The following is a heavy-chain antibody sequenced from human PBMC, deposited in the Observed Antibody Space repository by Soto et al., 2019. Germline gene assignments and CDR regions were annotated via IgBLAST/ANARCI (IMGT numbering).Heavy chain of an antibody. CDR2: ISYDGGNK. D-gene: IGHD1-26*01. V-gene: IGHV3-30-3*01. CDR1: GFTFSSYD. J-gene: IGHJ4*02. Sequence: GGSLRLSCAASGFTFSSYDMHWVRQAPGTGLEWVAVISYDGGNKYYTDSVKGRFTISRDNSKNTLYLQMNGLGAEDTAVYYCARRRAGVEVGAKDYWGQGTLVTVSS. CDR3: ARRRAGVEVGAKDY.